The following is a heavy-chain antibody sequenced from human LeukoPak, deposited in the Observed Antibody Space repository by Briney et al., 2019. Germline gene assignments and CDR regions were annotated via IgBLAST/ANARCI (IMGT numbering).Heavy chain of an antibody. J-gene: IGHJ4*02. CDR3: ARDMYSGSYQPFDY. D-gene: IGHD1-26*01. V-gene: IGHV1-2*02. CDR1: GYTFTGYY. Sequence: GASVTVSCKASGYTFTGYYMHWVRQAPGQGLEWMGWINPNSGGTNYAQKFQGRVTMTSDTSIRTAYMELSRLRSDDTAVYYCARDMYSGSYQPFDYWGQGTLVTVSS. CDR2: INPNSGGT.